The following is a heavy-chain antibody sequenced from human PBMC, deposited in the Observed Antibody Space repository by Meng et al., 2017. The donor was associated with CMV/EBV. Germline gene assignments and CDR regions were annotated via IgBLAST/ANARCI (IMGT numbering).Heavy chain of an antibody. Sequence: SVQVSCKASGGTFSSYAIRWVRQAPGQGLEWMGGIIPIFGTANYAQKFQGRVTITTDESTSTAYMELSSLRSEDTAVYYCASWYDYGMDVWGQGTTVTVSS. J-gene: IGHJ6*02. CDR3: ASWYDYGMDV. V-gene: IGHV1-69*05. CDR2: IIPIFGTA. CDR1: GGTFSSYA.